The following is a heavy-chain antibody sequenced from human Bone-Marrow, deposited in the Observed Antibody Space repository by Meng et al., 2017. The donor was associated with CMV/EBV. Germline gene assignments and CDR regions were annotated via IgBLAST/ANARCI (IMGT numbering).Heavy chain of an antibody. J-gene: IGHJ5*02. Sequence: GGSLRLSCAASGFTFSSYWMSWVRQAPGKGLEWVANIKQDGSEKYYVDSVKGRFTISRDNAKNSLYLQMNSLRAEDTAVYYCAREGGYCSSTSCYGDWFDPWVQGTLVTVSS. CDR2: IKQDGSEK. CDR1: GFTFSSYW. CDR3: AREGGYCSSTSCYGDWFDP. V-gene: IGHV3-7*01. D-gene: IGHD2-2*01.